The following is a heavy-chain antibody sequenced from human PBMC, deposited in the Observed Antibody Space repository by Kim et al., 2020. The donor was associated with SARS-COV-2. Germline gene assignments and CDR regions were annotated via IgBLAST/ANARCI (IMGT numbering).Heavy chain of an antibody. V-gene: IGHV1-3*01. CDR3: ARGGIVGATRWFDP. CDR1: GYTFTSYA. D-gene: IGHD1-26*01. Sequence: ASVKVSCKASGYTFTSYAMHWVRQAPGQRLEWMGWINAGNGNTKYSQKFQGRVTITRDTSASTAYMELSSLRSEDTAVYYCARGGIVGATRWFDPWGQGTLVTVSS. CDR2: INAGNGNT. J-gene: IGHJ5*02.